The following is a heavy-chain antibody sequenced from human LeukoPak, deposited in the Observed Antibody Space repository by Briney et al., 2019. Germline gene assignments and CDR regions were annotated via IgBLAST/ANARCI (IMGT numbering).Heavy chain of an antibody. D-gene: IGHD6-13*01. CDR2: IYTSGRT. J-gene: IGHJ4*02. CDR3: ARVGGIVAAGLFDY. Sequence: SETLSLTCTVSGGSISSYYWGCIRQPAGKGLEWIGRIYTSGRTNYNPSLKSRLTMSVDTSKNQFSLKLRFVTAADTAVYYCARVGGIVAAGLFDYWGQGTLVTVSS. V-gene: IGHV4-4*07. CDR1: GGSISSYY.